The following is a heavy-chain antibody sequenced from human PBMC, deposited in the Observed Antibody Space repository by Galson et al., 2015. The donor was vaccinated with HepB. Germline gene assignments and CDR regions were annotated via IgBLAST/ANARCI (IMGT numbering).Heavy chain of an antibody. CDR1: GFTFSSYA. J-gene: IGHJ2*01. Sequence: SLRLSCAASGFTFSSYAMHWVRQAPGKGLEYVSAISSNGGSTYYADSVKGRFTISRDNSKNTLYLQMSSLRAEDTAVYYCVKVRGDDYGDNWYFDLWGRGTLVTVSS. D-gene: IGHD4-17*01. CDR2: ISSNGGST. V-gene: IGHV3-64D*06. CDR3: VKVRGDDYGDNWYFDL.